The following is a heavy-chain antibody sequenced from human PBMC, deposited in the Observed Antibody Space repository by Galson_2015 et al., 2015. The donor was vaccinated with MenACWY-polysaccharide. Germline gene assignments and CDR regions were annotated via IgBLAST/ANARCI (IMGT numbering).Heavy chain of an antibody. D-gene: IGHD4-11*01. CDR3: ARDKGILQLDV. CDR2: IIPILGNP. CDR1: GGTFNSYN. V-gene: IGHV1-69*08. Sequence: SVKVSCKASGGTFNSYNIYWVRQAPGQGLEWMGRIIPILGNPNYAQKFQGRVTITADKSSNTVYMELSSLRSEDTAIYHCARDKGILQLDVWGNGTTVTVSS. J-gene: IGHJ6*04.